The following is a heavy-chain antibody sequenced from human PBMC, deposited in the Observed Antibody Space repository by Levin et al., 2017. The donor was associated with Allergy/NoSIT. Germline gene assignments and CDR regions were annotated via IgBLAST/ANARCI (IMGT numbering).Heavy chain of an antibody. CDR2: ISSSGSTI. CDR3: ARIDYATNTFDP. D-gene: IGHD4-17*01. J-gene: IGHJ5*02. CDR1: GFTFSDYY. V-gene: IGHV3-11*01. Sequence: AGGSLRLSCAASGFTFSDYYMSWIRQAPGKGLEWVSYISSSGSTIYYADSVKGRFTISRDNAKNSLYLQMNSLRAEDTAVYYCARIDYATNTFDPWGQGTLVTVSS.